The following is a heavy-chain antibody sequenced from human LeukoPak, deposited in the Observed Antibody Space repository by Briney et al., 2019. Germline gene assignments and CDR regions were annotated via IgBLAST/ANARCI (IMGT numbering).Heavy chain of an antibody. V-gene: IGHV3-48*02. J-gene: IGHJ3*02. CDR3: ARQYYDILTGWGDAFDI. CDR2: IDTSSSTM. CDR1: AFTFSDYS. Sequence: PWGSLRLSCAASAFTFSDYSMNWVRQAPGKGLEWISYIDTSSSTMYYADSVMGRFTISRDNAKESLYLQMNSLRDEDTAVYYCARQYYDILTGWGDAFDIWGQGTMVTVSS. D-gene: IGHD3-9*01.